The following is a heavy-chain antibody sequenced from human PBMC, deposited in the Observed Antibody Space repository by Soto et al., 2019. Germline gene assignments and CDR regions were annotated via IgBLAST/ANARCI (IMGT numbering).Heavy chain of an antibody. CDR2: MKQDGSEK. J-gene: IGHJ6*03. CDR1: GFTVSSKY. CDR3: ARTHYGYRYLDV. Sequence: PGGSLRLSCAASGFTVSSKYMSWVRQAPGKGLEWVASMKQDGSEKYYVDSVKGRFTMSRDSAKNSLYLQMNSLRAEDTAIYYCARTHYGYRYLDVWDIGTPVTVSS. D-gene: IGHD4-17*01. V-gene: IGHV3-7*01.